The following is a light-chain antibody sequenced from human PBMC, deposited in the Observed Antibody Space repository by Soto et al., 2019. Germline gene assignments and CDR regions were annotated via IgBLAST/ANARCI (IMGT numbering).Light chain of an antibody. Sequence: VLTQPPSVSVAPGKTASVACGGSNIGSKSVHWYQKKSGQAPELVMYYDSDRPSGIPERFSGSNSGNTATLTISRVEAGDEADYYCQVWDISSGHVVFGGGTKLTVL. CDR3: QVWDISSGHVV. J-gene: IGLJ3*02. CDR1: NIGSKS. V-gene: IGLV3-21*01. CDR2: YDS.